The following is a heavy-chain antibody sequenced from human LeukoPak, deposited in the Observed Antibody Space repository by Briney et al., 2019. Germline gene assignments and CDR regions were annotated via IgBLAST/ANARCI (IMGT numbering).Heavy chain of an antibody. V-gene: IGHV3-7*01. CDR2: IKQDGSEK. D-gene: IGHD2-15*01. CDR3: ARDSGGVVAARGYFDY. J-gene: IGHJ4*02. Sequence: GGSLRLSCAASGFTFSSYWMSWVRQAPGKGLECVANIKQDGSEKYYVDSVKGRFTISRDNAKNSLYLQMNSLRAEDTAVYYCARDSGGVVAARGYFDYWGQGTLVSVSS. CDR1: GFTFSSYW.